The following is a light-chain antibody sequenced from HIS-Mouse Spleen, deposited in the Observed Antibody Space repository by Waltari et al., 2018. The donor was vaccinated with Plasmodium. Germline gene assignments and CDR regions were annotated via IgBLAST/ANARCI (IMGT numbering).Light chain of an antibody. CDR3: SSYAGSNNLV. CDR2: EVS. J-gene: IGLJ2*01. Sequence: QSALTQPPSASGSPGQSVTISCTGTSSDVGGYNYVSWYQQHPGKAPIRMIYEVSKRPSGVPGRFSGAKSGNTASLTVSGLQAEYEADYYCSSYAGSNNLVFGGGTKLTVL. CDR1: SSDVGGYNY. V-gene: IGLV2-8*01.